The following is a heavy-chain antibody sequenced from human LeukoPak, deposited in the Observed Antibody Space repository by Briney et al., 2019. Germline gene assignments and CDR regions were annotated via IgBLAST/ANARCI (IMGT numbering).Heavy chain of an antibody. CDR2: ISWNSGSI. D-gene: IGHD3-22*01. CDR3: AKDSNYDSSGRFDY. Sequence: PGRSLRLSCAASGFTFDDYAMHWVRQAPGKGLEWVSGISWNSGSIGYADSAKGRFTISRDNAKNSLYLQMNSLRAEDTALYYCAKDSNYDSSGRFDYWGQGTLVTVSS. J-gene: IGHJ4*02. CDR1: GFTFDDYA. V-gene: IGHV3-9*01.